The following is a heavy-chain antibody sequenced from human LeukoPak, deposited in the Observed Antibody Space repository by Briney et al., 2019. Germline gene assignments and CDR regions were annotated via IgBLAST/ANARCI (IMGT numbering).Heavy chain of an antibody. CDR2: VYSGGST. J-gene: IGHJ4*02. CDR3: ARGSGSGRYYFDY. V-gene: IGHV3-66*01. CDR1: GFTVNNNY. D-gene: IGHD3-10*01. Sequence: GSLRLSCAASGFTVNNNYMIWVRRAPGKGLEWVSVVYSGGSTYYAHSVKGRFTISRDSSKNTLYLQLNSLRAEDTAVYYCARGSGSGRYYFDYWGQGTLVTVSS.